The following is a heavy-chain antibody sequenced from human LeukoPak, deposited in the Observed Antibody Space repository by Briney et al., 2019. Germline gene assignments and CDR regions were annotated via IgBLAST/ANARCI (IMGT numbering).Heavy chain of an antibody. J-gene: IGHJ3*02. V-gene: IGHV3-48*03. D-gene: IGHD3-9*01. Sequence: GGSLRLSCAASGFTFSSYKMNWVRQAPGKGLEWVSHITSSGSTIFYADSVKGRFTISRDNAKNSLYLQMNSLRAEDTAVYYCARAEYYDILTGYPGNAFDIWGQGTMVTVSS. CDR3: ARAEYYDILTGYPGNAFDI. CDR2: ITSSGSTI. CDR1: GFTFSSYK.